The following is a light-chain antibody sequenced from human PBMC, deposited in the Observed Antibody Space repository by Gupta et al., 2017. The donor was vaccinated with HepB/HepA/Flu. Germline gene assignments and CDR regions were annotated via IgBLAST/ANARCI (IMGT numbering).Light chain of an antibody. Sequence: SSELTQDPAVSVALGQTVSITCQGDSLRIDYAVWYQQKPGQAPVLLINGKNNRPSGIPDRCSGSSSGNTTSLTITGAQAEDDADYYCNYRDSSGNRVVFGGGTKLTVL. V-gene: IGLV3-19*01. CDR1: SLRIDY. CDR2: GKN. J-gene: IGLJ2*01. CDR3: NYRDSSGNRVV.